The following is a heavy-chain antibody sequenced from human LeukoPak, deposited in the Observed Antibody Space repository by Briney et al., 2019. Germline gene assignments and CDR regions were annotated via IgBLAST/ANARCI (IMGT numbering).Heavy chain of an antibody. Sequence: PGGSLRLSCAASGFTFSSYEMNWVRQAPGKGLEWVSYISSSGSTIYYADSVKGRFTISRDNAKNSLYLQMNSLRAEDTAVYYCARLASGYSYVGLRYYFDYWGQGTLVTVSS. J-gene: IGHJ4*02. CDR1: GFTFSSYE. V-gene: IGHV3-48*03. D-gene: IGHD5-18*01. CDR2: ISSSGSTI. CDR3: ARLASGYSYVGLRYYFDY.